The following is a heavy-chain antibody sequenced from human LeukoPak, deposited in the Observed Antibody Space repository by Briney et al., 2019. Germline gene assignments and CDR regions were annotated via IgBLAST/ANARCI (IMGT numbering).Heavy chain of an antibody. CDR3: ANGGERDSSGYYYWGSFDY. CDR2: ISGSGGST. D-gene: IGHD3-22*01. V-gene: IGHV3-23*01. Sequence: QSGGSLRLSCAASGFTFSSYAMSWVRQAPGKGLEWVSAISGSGGSTYYADSVKGRFTISRDNSKNTLYLQMNSLRAEDTAVYYCANGGERDSSGYYYWGSFDYWGQGTLVTVSS. CDR1: GFTFSSYA. J-gene: IGHJ4*02.